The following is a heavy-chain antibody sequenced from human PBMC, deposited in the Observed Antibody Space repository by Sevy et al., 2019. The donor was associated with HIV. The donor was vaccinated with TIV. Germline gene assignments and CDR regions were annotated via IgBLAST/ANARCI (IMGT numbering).Heavy chain of an antibody. J-gene: IGHJ6*02. D-gene: IGHD6-13*01. CDR3: ARIAGAGGYYYGMDV. Sequence: GGSLRLSCAASGFTFSSYAMHWVRQAPGKGLEWVAVISYDGSNKYYADSVKGRFTISRDNSKNTLYLQMNSLRAEDTAVYYCARIAGAGGYYYGMDVWGQGTTVTVSS. CDR1: GFTFSSYA. V-gene: IGHV3-30*04. CDR2: ISYDGSNK.